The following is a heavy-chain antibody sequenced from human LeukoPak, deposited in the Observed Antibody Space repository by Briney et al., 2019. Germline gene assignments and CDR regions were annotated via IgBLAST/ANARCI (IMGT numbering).Heavy chain of an antibody. V-gene: IGHV3-48*01. J-gene: IGHJ4*02. CDR3: ASEGIAAAGTVDY. CDR2: ISSSSSTI. D-gene: IGHD6-13*01. Sequence: GGSLRLSCAASGFTFSSYSMNWVRQAPGKGLEWVSYISSSSSTIYYADSVKGRFTISRDNAKNSLYLQINSLRAEDTAVYYCASEGIAAAGTVDYWGQGTLVTVSS. CDR1: GFTFSSYS.